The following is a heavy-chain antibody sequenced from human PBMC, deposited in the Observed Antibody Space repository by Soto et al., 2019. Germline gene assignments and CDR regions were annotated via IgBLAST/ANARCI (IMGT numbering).Heavy chain of an antibody. V-gene: IGHV1-18*04. D-gene: IGHD6-13*01. CDR2: ISAYNGNT. CDR1: GYTFTSYG. Sequence: ASVQVSCKASGYTFTSYGISGVRQAPGQGVEWMGWISAYNGNTNYAQKLQGRGTMTTDTSTSTAYMELRRLRSDDTAVYYCARGRPALKQQLVRVWFDPWGQGTLVTVSS. CDR3: ARGRPALKQQLVRVWFDP. J-gene: IGHJ5*02.